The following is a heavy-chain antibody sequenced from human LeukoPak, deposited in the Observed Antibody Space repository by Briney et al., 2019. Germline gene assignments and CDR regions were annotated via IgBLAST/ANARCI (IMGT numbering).Heavy chain of an antibody. J-gene: IGHJ4*02. D-gene: IGHD3-10*01. Sequence: GGSLRLSCAASGFTFSSYAMHWVRQAPGKGLEWVAVVSHDGSSKNYADSVKGRFTISRDNSKNTLYLQMNSLRAEDTAVYYCASSPYYFGSGSDYRALDYWGQGSLVTVSS. V-gene: IGHV3-30*04. CDR3: ASSPYYFGSGSDYRALDY. CDR1: GFTFSSYA. CDR2: VSHDGSSK.